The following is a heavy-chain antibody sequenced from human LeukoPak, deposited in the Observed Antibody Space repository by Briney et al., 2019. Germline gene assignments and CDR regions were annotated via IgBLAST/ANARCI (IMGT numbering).Heavy chain of an antibody. V-gene: IGHV3-30-3*01. CDR1: GFTFSSYA. D-gene: IGHD4-23*01. CDR3: ARDHGDNRPDDAFDI. Sequence: GGSLRLSCAASGFTFSSYAMHWVRQAPGKGLEWVAVISYDGSNRYYADSVKGRFTISRDNSKNTLYLQMNSLRAEDTAVYYCARDHGDNRPDDAFDIWGQGTMVTVSS. CDR2: ISYDGSNR. J-gene: IGHJ3*02.